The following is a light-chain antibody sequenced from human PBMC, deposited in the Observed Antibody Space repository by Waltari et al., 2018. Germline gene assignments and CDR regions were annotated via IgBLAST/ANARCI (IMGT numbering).Light chain of an antibody. CDR3: QHYLRLPVT. J-gene: IGKJ1*01. CDR1: QSVSRA. CDR2: GAS. V-gene: IGKV3-20*01. Sequence: ETVLTQSPGTLPLSLGERATVSCWASQSVSRALAWYQQKPGQAPRLLIYGASTRATGIPDRFSGSGSGTDFSLTISRLEPDDFAVYYCQHYLRLPVTFGQGTTVEI.